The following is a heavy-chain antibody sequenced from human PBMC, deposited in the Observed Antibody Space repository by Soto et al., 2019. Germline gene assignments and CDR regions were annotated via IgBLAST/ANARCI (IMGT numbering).Heavy chain of an antibody. CDR2: INHSGST. Sequence: SETLSLTCAVYGGSFSGYYWSWIRQPPGKGLEWIGEINHSGSTNYNPSLKSRVTISVDTSKNQFSLKLSSVTAADTAVYYCARDNYSNYGVDYWGQGTLVTVSS. V-gene: IGHV4-34*01. D-gene: IGHD4-4*01. J-gene: IGHJ4*02. CDR1: GGSFSGYY. CDR3: ARDNYSNYGVDY.